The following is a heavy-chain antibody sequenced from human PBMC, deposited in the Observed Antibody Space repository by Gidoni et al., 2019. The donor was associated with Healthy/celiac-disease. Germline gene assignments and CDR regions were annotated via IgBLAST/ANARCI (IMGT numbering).Heavy chain of an antibody. J-gene: IGHJ4*02. CDR1: GFSPSTSGVG. V-gene: IGHV2-5*02. Sequence: QNTLRESGPTLVKRTQTLTLHGTVSGFSPSTSGVGVGWIRQPPGKALEWLALIYWDDAKRCSPSLKSRLTITKDTSKHQVFLTMTNMDPVDTATYYCAHYRGVDIPFDYWGQVTLVTVSS. CDR2: IYWDDAK. CDR3: AHYRGVDIPFDY. D-gene: IGHD5-12*01.